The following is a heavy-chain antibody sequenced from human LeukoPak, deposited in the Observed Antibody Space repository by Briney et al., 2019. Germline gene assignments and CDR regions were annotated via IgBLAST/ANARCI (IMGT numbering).Heavy chain of an antibody. D-gene: IGHD6-19*01. V-gene: IGHV1-18*01. CDR2: ISAYNGNT. CDR1: GYTFTSYG. Sequence: ASVKVSCKASGYTFTSYGISWVRQAPGQGLEWMGWISAYNGNTNYAQKLQGRVTMTTDTSTSTAYMELRSLRSDDTAVYYCARVVRDNSGCYVGTGFDYWGQGTLVTVSS. J-gene: IGHJ4*02. CDR3: ARVVRDNSGCYVGTGFDY.